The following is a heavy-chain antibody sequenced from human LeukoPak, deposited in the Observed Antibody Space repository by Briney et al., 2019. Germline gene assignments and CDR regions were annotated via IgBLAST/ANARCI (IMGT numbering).Heavy chain of an antibody. D-gene: IGHD3-10*01. Sequence: ASVKVSCKVSGYTLTDLSMHWVRQAPGKGLEWMGGFDPENGERIYAEKFQGRVTMTEDTSTDTAYMELSSLRSEDTAVYYCATGRRGRHYYYYYYMDIWGKGTMVTVSS. CDR3: ATGRRGRHYYYYYYMDI. J-gene: IGHJ6*03. CDR1: GYTLTDLS. V-gene: IGHV1-24*01. CDR2: FDPENGER.